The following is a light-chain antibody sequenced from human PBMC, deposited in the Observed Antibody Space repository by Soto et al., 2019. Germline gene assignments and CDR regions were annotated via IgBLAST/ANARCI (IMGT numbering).Light chain of an antibody. CDR3: QQHNHWPS. CDR2: AVS. J-gene: IGKJ2*01. Sequence: EIVMTQSPATLSVSQGERATLSCRASQSVSSNLAWFQQKPGQAPRLLLYAVSTRATGVPGRFSGSGSGTEFTLPISSLQSEDSSVYYCQQHNHWPSFGQGTKLEIK. CDR1: QSVSSN. V-gene: IGKV3-15*01.